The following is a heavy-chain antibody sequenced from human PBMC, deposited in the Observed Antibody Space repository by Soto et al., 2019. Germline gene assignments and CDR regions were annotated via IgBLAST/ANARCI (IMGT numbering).Heavy chain of an antibody. J-gene: IGHJ6*02. V-gene: IGHV1-69*01. CDR1: GGTFGSYA. D-gene: IGHD2-2*01. CDR2: IIPIPGTA. Sequence: QVQLVQSGAEVQKPGSSVKVSCKASGGTFGSYAISWVRQAPGQGLEGMGGIIPIPGTANYAQKFQGRVTIAADESTSTAYMELSSLRSEDTAVYYCARSQGSSTSLEIYYYYYYGMDVWGQGTTVTVSS. CDR3: ARSQGSSTSLEIYYYYYYGMDV.